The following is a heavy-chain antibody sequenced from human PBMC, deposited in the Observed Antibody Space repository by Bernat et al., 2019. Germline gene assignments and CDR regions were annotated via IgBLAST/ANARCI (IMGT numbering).Heavy chain of an antibody. CDR3: ARDKAVACSSTGLH. Sequence: EVQLLESGGGLVQPGGSLRLSCAASGFTLSSYAMGWVRQAPGKGLEWVSGISASGGSTYYAESVKGRFTVSRDNSKNTVYVEMNNLRAEDTAVYYCARDKAVACSSTGLHWGQGTLVTVSS. CDR2: ISASGGST. D-gene: IGHD6-19*01. CDR1: GFTLSSYA. V-gene: IGHV3-23*01. J-gene: IGHJ4*02.